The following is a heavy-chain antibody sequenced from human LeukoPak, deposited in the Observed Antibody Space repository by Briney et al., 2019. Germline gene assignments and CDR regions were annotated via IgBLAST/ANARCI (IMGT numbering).Heavy chain of an antibody. V-gene: IGHV3-9*03. CDR1: GFTFDDYV. J-gene: IGHJ4*02. Sequence: GGSLRLSCAASGFTFDDYVMHWVRQAPGKGLEWVSGISWNSGCIDYADSVKGRFTISRDNAKNSLYLQMNSLRAEDMALYYCAKDGGFAAVAGFFDYWGQGTLVTVSS. CDR3: AKDGGFAAVAGFFDY. CDR2: ISWNSGCI. D-gene: IGHD6-19*01.